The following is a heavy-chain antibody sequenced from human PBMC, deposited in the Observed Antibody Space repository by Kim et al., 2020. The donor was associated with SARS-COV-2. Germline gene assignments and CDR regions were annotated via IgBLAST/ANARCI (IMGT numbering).Heavy chain of an antibody. J-gene: IGHJ6*02. V-gene: IGHV3-30*18. CDR1: GFTFNIYG. CDR2: VSYDGRDK. Sequence: GGSLRLSCAASGFTFNIYGMHWVRQAPGKGQEWVAVVSYDGRDKYYADSVKGRFTISRDNSKNTLDLQMNSLRAEDKALYYCAKALRGFVYYYYGMDVWGQGTTVTVSS. CDR3: AKALRGFVYYYYGMDV. D-gene: IGHD2-21*01.